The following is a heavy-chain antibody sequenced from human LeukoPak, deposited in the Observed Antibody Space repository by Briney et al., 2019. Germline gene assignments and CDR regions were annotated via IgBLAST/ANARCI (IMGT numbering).Heavy chain of an antibody. CDR1: GGSISSSSYY. CDR3: ARVSVVVVVAAIDY. Sequence: GSLRLSCTVSGGSISSSSYYWGWIRQPPGKGLEWIGSIYYSGSTYYNPSLKSRVTISVDTSKNQFSLKLSSVTAADTAVYYCARVSVVVVVAAIDYWGQGTLVTVSS. J-gene: IGHJ4*02. CDR2: IYYSGST. V-gene: IGHV4-39*07. D-gene: IGHD2-15*01.